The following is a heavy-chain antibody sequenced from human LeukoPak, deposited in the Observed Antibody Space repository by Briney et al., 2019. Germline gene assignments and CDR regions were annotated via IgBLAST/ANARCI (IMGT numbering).Heavy chain of an antibody. CDR1: GFTFSSYS. CDR2: INPAGSST. J-gene: IGHJ5*02. D-gene: IGHD1-26*01. CDR3: ARGVRGSYGTDL. V-gene: IGHV3-74*01. Sequence: GGSLRLSCAASGFTFSSYSMNWVRQAPGQGLVWVSRINPAGSSTNYADSVKGRFTISRDNAMNTLYLHLNSLRAEDTAVYYCARGVRGSYGTDLWGQGTLVTVSS.